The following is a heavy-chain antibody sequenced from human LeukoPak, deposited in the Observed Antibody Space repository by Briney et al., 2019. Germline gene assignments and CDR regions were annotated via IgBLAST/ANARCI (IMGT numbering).Heavy chain of an antibody. CDR1: GFTVSSSC. CDR2: ISSAGTT. Sequence: GGSLRLSCAASGFTVSSSCMSWVRQAPGKGLEWVSIISSAGTTYYADSVKGRFTISRDNSKNTVYLQVNSLRDEDTAVYYCARDLEAANTYYFDYWGQGTMVTVSS. V-gene: IGHV3-66*01. D-gene: IGHD6-13*01. CDR3: ARDLEAANTYYFDY. J-gene: IGHJ4*02.